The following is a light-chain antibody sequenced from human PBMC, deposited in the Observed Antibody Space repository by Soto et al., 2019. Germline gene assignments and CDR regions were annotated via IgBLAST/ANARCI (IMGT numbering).Light chain of an antibody. CDR3: QQTYSTPLFT. V-gene: IGKV1-39*01. Sequence: DIQMTQSPSSLSASIGDRVTITCRTSQSINGYLNWYQQIPGKAPKLLVFAASSLQSGVPSRFSGSGSGTDYTLTISSLQPEDFATYYCQQTYSTPLFTFGPGTTVDVK. J-gene: IGKJ3*01. CDR2: AAS. CDR1: QSINGY.